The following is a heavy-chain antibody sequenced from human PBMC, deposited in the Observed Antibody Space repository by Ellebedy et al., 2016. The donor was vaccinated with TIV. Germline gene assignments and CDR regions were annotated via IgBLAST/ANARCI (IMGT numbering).Heavy chain of an antibody. J-gene: IGHJ4*02. CDR3: TRGIAGYSSSWLEYYFDY. CDR2: IRSKAYGGTT. Sequence: GGSLRLXXTASGFTFGDYAMSWFRQAPGKGLEWVGFIRSKAYGGTTEYAASVKGRFTISRDDSKSIAYLQMNSLKTEDTAVYYCTRGIAGYSSSWLEYYFDYWGQGTLVTVSS. D-gene: IGHD6-13*01. V-gene: IGHV3-49*03. CDR1: GFTFGDYA.